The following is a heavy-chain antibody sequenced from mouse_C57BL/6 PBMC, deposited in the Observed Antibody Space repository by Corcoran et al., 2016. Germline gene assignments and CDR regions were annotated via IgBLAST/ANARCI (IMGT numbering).Heavy chain of an antibody. CDR3: ARNAIYYGRSSYFDY. V-gene: IGHV1-26*01. J-gene: IGHJ2*01. CDR2: INPNNGGT. CDR1: GYTFTDYY. Sequence: EVQLQQSGPELVKPGASVKISCKASGYTFTDYYMNWVKQSHGKSLEWIGDINPNNGGTSYNQKFKGKATLTVDKSSSTAYMELRSLTSEDSAVYYCARNAIYYGRSSYFDYWGQGTTLTVSS. D-gene: IGHD1-1*01.